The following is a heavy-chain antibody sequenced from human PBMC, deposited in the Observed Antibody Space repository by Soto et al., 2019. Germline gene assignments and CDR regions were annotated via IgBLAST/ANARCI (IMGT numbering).Heavy chain of an antibody. D-gene: IGHD1-26*01. CDR1: GYTFTGYD. V-gene: IGHV1-8*01. J-gene: IGHJ4*02. CDR3: AGEKVGTTGIDF. CDR2: MNPNSGNT. Sequence: QAPLVQSGAEVKKPGASVKVSCKASGYTFTGYDINWVRQATGQGLEWMGWMNPNSGNTGYAQNFQGRVTMTRDNAITTGYMELTSLRDDDSAVYYCAGEKVGTTGIDFWGQGTLVNVSS.